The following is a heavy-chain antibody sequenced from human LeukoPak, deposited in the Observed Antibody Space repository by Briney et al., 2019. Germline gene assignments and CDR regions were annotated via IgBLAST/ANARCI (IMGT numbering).Heavy chain of an antibody. V-gene: IGHV3-74*01. CDR3: IRDFRSTDL. J-gene: IGHJ5*02. D-gene: IGHD5/OR15-5a*01. CDR2: IYVDGRTT. Sequence: GGSLRLSCVASGFTFSNYWMHWVRQPPGKGLVWVSRIYVDGRTTNYADSVKGRFTISRDNAKNTVYLEMNSLSVEDTATYYCIRDFRSTDLWGQGTLVTVTS. CDR1: GFTFSNYW.